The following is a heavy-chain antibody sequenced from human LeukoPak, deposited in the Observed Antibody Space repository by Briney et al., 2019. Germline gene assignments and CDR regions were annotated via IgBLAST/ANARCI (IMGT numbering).Heavy chain of an antibody. D-gene: IGHD5-24*01. CDR3: ARHGIRDGYNHEIDY. CDR2: IYYSGST. V-gene: IGHV4-59*08. CDR1: GGSISSYY. Sequence: SETLSLTCTVSGGSISSYYWSWIRQPPGKGLEWIGYIYYSGSTNYNPSLKSRVTISVDTSKNQFSLKLSSVTAADTAVYYCARHGIRDGYNHEIDYWGQGTLVTVSS. J-gene: IGHJ4*02.